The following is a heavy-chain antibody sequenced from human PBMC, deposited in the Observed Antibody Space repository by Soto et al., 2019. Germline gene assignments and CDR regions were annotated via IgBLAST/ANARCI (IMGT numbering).Heavy chain of an antibody. CDR3: ARDTTYYILAGYYELGGY. CDR1: GYTFTSYC. CDR2: ISTYNGNT. V-gene: IGHV1-18*01. D-gene: IGHD3-9*01. J-gene: IGHJ4*02. Sequence: ASVKVSCKASGYTFTSYCISWVRQAPGQGLEWMGWISTYNGNTKYAQKLQGRVTMTTDTSTSTAYMELRSLRSDDTAVYYCARDTTYYILAGYYELGGYWGQGTLVTVSS.